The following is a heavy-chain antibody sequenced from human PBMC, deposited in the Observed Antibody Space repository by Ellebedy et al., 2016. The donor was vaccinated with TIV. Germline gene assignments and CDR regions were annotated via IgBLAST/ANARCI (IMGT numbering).Heavy chain of an antibody. D-gene: IGHD2-15*01. J-gene: IGHJ3*02. CDR2: ISSRSYI. CDR3: ARGYCGGGSCHMADAFDI. Sequence: GESLKISXAASGFTSSSYIMNWVRQAPGKGLEWVSSISSRSYIYYADSVKGRFTISRDNAKNSLYLQMNSLRVEDMAVYYCARGYCGGGSCHMADAFDIWGQGTMVTVSS. V-gene: IGHV3-21*01. CDR1: GFTSSSYI.